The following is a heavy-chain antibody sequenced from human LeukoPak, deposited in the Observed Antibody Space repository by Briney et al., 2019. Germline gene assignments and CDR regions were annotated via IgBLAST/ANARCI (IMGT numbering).Heavy chain of an antibody. D-gene: IGHD3-16*01. CDR1: GFTFSSDT. V-gene: IGHV3-23*01. CDR3: AREGGRGDDTDAFDI. CDR2: ISGSGGST. J-gene: IGHJ3*02. Sequence: GGSLRLSCAASGFTFSSDTMSWVRQAPGKGLEWVSAISGSGGSTYYADSVKGRFTISRDNSKNTLYLQMNSLRAEDTAVYYCAREGGRGDDTDAFDIWGQGTMVTVSS.